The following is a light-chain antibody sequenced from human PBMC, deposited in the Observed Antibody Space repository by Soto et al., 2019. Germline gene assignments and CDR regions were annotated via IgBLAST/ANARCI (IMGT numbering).Light chain of an antibody. CDR3: TSYTRSPTLV. CDR2: DVS. Sequence: QSVLTQPASVSGSPGQSITISCTGTSSDVGGYDFVSWYQQHPGKAPKLMIYDVSNRPSGVSDRLSGSKSGNTASLTISGLKAEYEADYYFTSYTRSPTLVFCGGTKLAV. V-gene: IGLV2-14*03. J-gene: IGLJ2*01. CDR1: SSDVGGYDF.